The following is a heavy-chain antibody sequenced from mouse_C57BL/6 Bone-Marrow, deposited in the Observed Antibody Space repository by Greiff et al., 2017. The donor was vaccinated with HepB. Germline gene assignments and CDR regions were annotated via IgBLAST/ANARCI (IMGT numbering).Heavy chain of an antibody. J-gene: IGHJ2*01. Sequence: VKLMESGAELARPGASVKMSCKASGYTFTSYTMHWVKQRPGQGLEWIGYINPSSGYTKYNQKFKDKATLTADKSSSTAYMQLSSLTSEDSAVYYCAREGTYYSNLETGYWGQGTTLTVSS. CDR2: INPSSGYT. D-gene: IGHD2-5*01. CDR1: GYTFTSYT. V-gene: IGHV1-4*01. CDR3: AREGTYYSNLETGY.